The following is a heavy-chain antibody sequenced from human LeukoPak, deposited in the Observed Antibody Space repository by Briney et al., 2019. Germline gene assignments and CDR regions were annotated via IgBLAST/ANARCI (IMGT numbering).Heavy chain of an antibody. V-gene: IGHV3-30*02. CDR1: GFTFTTYG. Sequence: GGSLRLSCAASGFTFTTYGMHWVRQAPGKGLEWVAFIQNDEIDKFYADSVKGRFTVSRDNSKNTLYLQMNSLRAEDTAVYYCAKDWARSSWAPFDYWGQGTLVTVSS. CDR2: IQNDEIDK. J-gene: IGHJ4*02. CDR3: AKDWARSSWAPFDY. D-gene: IGHD6-13*01.